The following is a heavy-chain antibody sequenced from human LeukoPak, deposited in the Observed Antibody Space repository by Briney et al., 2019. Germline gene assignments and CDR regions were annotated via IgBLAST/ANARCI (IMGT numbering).Heavy chain of an antibody. CDR3: ARDLRVAGHFDY. V-gene: IGHV6-1*01. J-gene: IGHJ4*02. D-gene: IGHD6-19*01. Sequence: SQTLSLTSAISGDSVSSNSAAWNWIRQSPSRGLEWLGRTYYRSKWYNHYAVSVKSRITINPDASKNQFSLQLNSVTPEDTAVYYCARDLRVAGHFDYWGQGTLVTVSS. CDR1: GDSVSSNSAA. CDR2: TYYRSKWYN.